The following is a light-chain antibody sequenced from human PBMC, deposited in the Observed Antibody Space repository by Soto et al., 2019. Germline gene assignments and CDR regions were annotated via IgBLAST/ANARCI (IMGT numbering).Light chain of an antibody. V-gene: IGKV3-15*01. CDR3: QQYNEWPLT. J-gene: IGKJ4*01. CDR2: GAS. Sequence: ETVMTQSPATLSVSPGERATLSCGASQSVSTNLAWYQQKPGQVPRLLIYGASTRASDIPARFSGSGSGTEFTVTISSLQSEDFAVYYCQQYNEWPLTVGGGTKVEIE. CDR1: QSVSTN.